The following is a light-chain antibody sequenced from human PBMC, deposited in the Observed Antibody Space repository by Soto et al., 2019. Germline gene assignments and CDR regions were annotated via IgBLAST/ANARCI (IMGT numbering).Light chain of an antibody. CDR1: QSVSSSY. Sequence: EIVLTQSPGTRYLSPGERATLSCRASQSVSSSYLAWYQQKPGQAPRLLIYGASSRATGIPDRFSGSGSGTDFTLTISRLEPEDVAVYYCQQGWTFCQGTKVDIK. J-gene: IGKJ1*01. CDR3: QQGWT. V-gene: IGKV3-20*01. CDR2: GAS.